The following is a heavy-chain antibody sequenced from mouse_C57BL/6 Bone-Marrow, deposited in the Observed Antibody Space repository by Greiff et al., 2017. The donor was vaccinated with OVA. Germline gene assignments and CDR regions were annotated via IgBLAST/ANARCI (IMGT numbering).Heavy chain of an antibody. CDR3: ARWGYYSFAY. CDR1: GYTFTSYW. CDR2: IDPSDSET. V-gene: IGHV1-52*01. J-gene: IGHJ3*01. Sequence: QVQLKQPGAELVRPGSSVKLSCKASGYTFTSYWMHWVKQRPIQGLEWIGNIDPSDSETHYNQKFKDKATLTVDKSSSTAYMQLSSLTSEDSAVYYCARWGYYSFAYWGQGTLVTVSA. D-gene: IGHD2-3*01.